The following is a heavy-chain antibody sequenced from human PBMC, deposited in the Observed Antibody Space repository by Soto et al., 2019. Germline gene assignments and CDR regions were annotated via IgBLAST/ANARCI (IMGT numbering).Heavy chain of an antibody. J-gene: IGHJ4*02. V-gene: IGHV4-59*01. D-gene: IGHD3-10*01. CDR2: IYYSGST. Sequence: SETLSLTCTVSGGSISSYYWSWIRQPPGKGLEWIGYIYYSGSTNYNPSLKSRVTISVDTSKNQFSLKLSSVTAADTAVYYCARASDGSGSYHFDYWGQGTLVTVSS. CDR1: GGSISSYY. CDR3: ARASDGSGSYHFDY.